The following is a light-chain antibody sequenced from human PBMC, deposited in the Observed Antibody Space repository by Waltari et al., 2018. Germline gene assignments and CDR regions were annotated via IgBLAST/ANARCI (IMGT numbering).Light chain of an antibody. CDR1: SSDVGGFDY. Sequence: QSALTQPPSASGSPGQSVTISCTGTSSDVGGFDYVSWYQQHPGKAPNRMIFEVSKRPPGVPDRFSGSKSGNTASLTVSGLQAEDEADYYCSSYAFSSNWVFGGGTKLTVL. V-gene: IGLV2-8*01. CDR2: EVS. J-gene: IGLJ3*02. CDR3: SSYAFSSNWV.